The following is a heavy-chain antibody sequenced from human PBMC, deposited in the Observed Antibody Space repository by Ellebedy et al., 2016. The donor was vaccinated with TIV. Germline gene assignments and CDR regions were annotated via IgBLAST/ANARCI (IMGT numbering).Heavy chain of an antibody. D-gene: IGHD3-10*01. J-gene: IGHJ3*01. V-gene: IGHV3-7*01. CDR2: INQGGSLK. Sequence: GGSLRLSCAASGFSFTSYWMSWVRQAPGKGLEWVANINQGGSLKYYVDSVRGRFTISRDNAKNSLFLQMNSLRAEDTAVYYCATDGSYGDYRSPAHAFVFWGQGTMVSVAS. CDR1: GFSFTSYW. CDR3: ATDGSYGDYRSPAHAFVF.